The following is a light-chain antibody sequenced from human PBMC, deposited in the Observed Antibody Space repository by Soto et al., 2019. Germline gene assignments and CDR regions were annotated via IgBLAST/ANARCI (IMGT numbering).Light chain of an antibody. CDR2: GTS. V-gene: IGKV3-20*01. CDR1: RNINGNY. CDR3: QQYGSSPWP. J-gene: IGKJ1*01. Sequence: EIVLTQSPVTLSLSPGERATLSCRASRNINGNYLGWYQLKRGQAPRLLIYGTSTRATGIPDRFSGSGSGTDFTLTISRLEPEDVAVYYCQQYGSSPWPFGQGTKVDI.